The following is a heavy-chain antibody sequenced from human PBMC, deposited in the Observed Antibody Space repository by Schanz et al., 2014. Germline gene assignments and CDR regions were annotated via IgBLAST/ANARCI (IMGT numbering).Heavy chain of an antibody. CDR1: GYTFTTYY. V-gene: IGHV1-46*03. CDR3: GRGLSRSYIDF. Sequence: QVQLLQSGAEVKKPGASMKVSCKASGYTFTTYYMLWVRQAPGQGLEWMGIINPSGGSTRYGQKFQGRITVTTDTSTSTVYLELSSLRSDDTAVYYCGRGLSRSYIDFWGQGTLSTVSS. D-gene: IGHD6-6*01. J-gene: IGHJ4*02. CDR2: INPSGGST.